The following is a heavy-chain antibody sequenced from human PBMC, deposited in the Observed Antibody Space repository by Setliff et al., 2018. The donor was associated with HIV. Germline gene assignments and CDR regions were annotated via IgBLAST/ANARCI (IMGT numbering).Heavy chain of an antibody. Sequence: PSETLSLTCDVSGFSISSRYYWGWIRQSPGKGLEWIGNIYHTGSSYYNPSLNDRATISLDTSKNQFSLKLSSVTAADTAVYYCARVGAAAGVDYWGQGTLVTVSS. CDR1: GFSISSRYY. D-gene: IGHD6-13*01. CDR3: ARVGAAAGVDY. J-gene: IGHJ4*02. V-gene: IGHV4-38-2*01. CDR2: IYHTGSS.